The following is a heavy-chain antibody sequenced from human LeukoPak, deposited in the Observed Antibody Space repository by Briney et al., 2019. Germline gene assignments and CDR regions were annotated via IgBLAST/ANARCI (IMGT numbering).Heavy chain of an antibody. Sequence: PGGSLRLSCAASGFTFSSYSVNWVRQAPGKGLEWVSSISSSSSYIYYADSVKGRFTISRDNAKNSLYLQMNSLRAGDTAVYYCARDGGWPFDYWGQGTLVTVSS. V-gene: IGHV3-21*01. J-gene: IGHJ4*02. CDR1: GFTFSSYS. D-gene: IGHD6-19*01. CDR2: ISSSSSYI. CDR3: ARDGGWPFDY.